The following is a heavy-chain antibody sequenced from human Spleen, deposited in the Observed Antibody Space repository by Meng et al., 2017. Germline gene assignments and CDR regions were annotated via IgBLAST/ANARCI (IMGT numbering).Heavy chain of an antibody. J-gene: IGHJ5*02. CDR1: GFTFSSCA. V-gene: IGHV3-23*01. Sequence: WGSLRLSCTASGFTFSSCAMTWVRQAPGKGLEWVSAISGPGGTTYYADSVRGRFTISRDNSRNTLYLQMNNLTVEDTAVYFCSKHPGTWGDAEGQLAPWGQGTLVTVSS. CDR3: SKHPGTWGDAEGQLAP. CDR2: ISGPGGTT. D-gene: IGHD2-2*01.